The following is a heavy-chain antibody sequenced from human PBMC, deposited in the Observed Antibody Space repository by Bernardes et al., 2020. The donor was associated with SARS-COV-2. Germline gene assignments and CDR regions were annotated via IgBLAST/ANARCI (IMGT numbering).Heavy chain of an antibody. CDR3: ARPPRGGDRDY. CDR1: GFSFSSYS. V-gene: IGHV3-48*01. CDR2: ISSSSSPI. Sequence: GGSLRLSCAASGFSFSSYSINWVRQAPGKGLEWVSYISSSSSPIYYADSVKGRFTISRDNAKNSLYLQMNNLRAKDTAVYYCARPPRGGDRDYWGQGTLVTVSS. J-gene: IGHJ4*02. D-gene: IGHD2-21*02.